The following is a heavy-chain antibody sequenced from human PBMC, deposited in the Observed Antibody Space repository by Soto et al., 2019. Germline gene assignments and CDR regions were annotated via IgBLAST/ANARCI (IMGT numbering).Heavy chain of an antibody. CDR3: ARDKKPYYYDSSGYLPDAFDT. CDR2: ISSSSSYI. Sequence: GGSLRLSCLASGFTFSSYSMNWVRQAPGKGLEWVSSISSSSSYIYYADSVKGRFTISRDNAKNSLYLQMNSLRAEDTAVYYCARDKKPYYYDSSGYLPDAFDTWGQVTMVTVSS. V-gene: IGHV3-21*01. J-gene: IGHJ3*02. CDR1: GFTFSSYS. D-gene: IGHD3-22*01.